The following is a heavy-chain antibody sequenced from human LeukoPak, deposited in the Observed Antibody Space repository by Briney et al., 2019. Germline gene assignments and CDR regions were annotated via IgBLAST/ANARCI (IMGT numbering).Heavy chain of an antibody. Sequence: SETLSLTCTVSGGSISSYYWSWIRQPPGKGLEWIGYIYTSGSTNYNPSLKSRVTISVHTSKNQFSLKLSSVTAADTAVYYCARHDRRRAFDIWGQGTMVTVSS. CDR3: ARHDRRRAFDI. CDR2: IYTSGST. J-gene: IGHJ3*02. V-gene: IGHV4-4*09. CDR1: GGSISSYY.